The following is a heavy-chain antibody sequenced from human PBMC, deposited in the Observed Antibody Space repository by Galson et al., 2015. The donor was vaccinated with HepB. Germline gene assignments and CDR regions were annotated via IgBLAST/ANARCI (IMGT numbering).Heavy chain of an antibody. V-gene: IGHV3-7*03. Sequence: SLRLSCAASGFTFSSYWMSWVRQAPGKGLEWVANIKQDGSEKYYVDSVKGRFTISRDNAKNSLYLQMNSLRAEDTAVYYCARGAYYCDSSGYYLLDYWGQGTLVTVSS. J-gene: IGHJ4*02. CDR2: IKQDGSEK. D-gene: IGHD3-22*01. CDR3: ARGAYYCDSSGYYLLDY. CDR1: GFTFSSYW.